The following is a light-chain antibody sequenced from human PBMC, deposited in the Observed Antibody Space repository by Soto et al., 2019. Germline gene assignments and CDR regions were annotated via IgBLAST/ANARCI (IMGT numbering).Light chain of an antibody. CDR2: EGS. Sequence: QSVLTQPASVSGSPGQSITISCTGISSDVGSYNLVSLYQQHTGKAPKLMIYEGSKRPAGMSNRFSGYMSGNTALLTISGLLVEAGADYYFCSYAGRITVSVLVVGGTNVTVL. CDR3: CSYAGRITVSVL. J-gene: IGLJ2*01. V-gene: IGLV2-23*03. CDR1: SSDVGSYNL.